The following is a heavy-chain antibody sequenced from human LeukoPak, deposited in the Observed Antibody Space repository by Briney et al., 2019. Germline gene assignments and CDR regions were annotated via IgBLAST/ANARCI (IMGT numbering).Heavy chain of an antibody. V-gene: IGHV3-7*01. CDR3: ARHVGISF. Sequence: PGGSLRLSCTASGFTLSGAWMTWVRQAPGNGLEWVANIREDGTEKNYVDSVKGRFTISRDNAKNSLFLQMSNLRDDDTAIYYCARHVGISFWGQGTLVTVSS. J-gene: IGHJ4*02. CDR1: GFTLSGAW. CDR2: IREDGTEK. D-gene: IGHD7-27*01.